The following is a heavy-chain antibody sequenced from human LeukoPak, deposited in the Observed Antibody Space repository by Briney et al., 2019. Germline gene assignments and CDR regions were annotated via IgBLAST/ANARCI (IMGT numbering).Heavy chain of an antibody. D-gene: IGHD6-19*01. V-gene: IGHV3-7*05. CDR1: GFTFSSYW. Sequence: GGSLRLSCAASGFTFSSYWMSWVRQAPGKGLEWVANMKQDGSEKYYVDSVKGRFTISRDNSKNTLYLQMNSLRAEDTAIYYCAKDHDGRIAVAVIDYWGQGTLVTVSS. CDR3: AKDHDGRIAVAVIDY. J-gene: IGHJ4*02. CDR2: MKQDGSEK.